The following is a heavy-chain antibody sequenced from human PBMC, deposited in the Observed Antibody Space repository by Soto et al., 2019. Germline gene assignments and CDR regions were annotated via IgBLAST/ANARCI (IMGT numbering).Heavy chain of an antibody. CDR1: GGTFSSYA. CDR2: IIPIFGTA. J-gene: IGHJ6*02. Sequence: KVSCKASGGTFSSYAISWVGQAPGQGLEWMGGIIPIFGTANYAQKFQGRVTITADKSTSTAYMELSSLRSEDTAVYYCARHDYYDSSTYGMDVWGQGTTVTVSS. D-gene: IGHD3-22*01. V-gene: IGHV1-69*06. CDR3: ARHDYYDSSTYGMDV.